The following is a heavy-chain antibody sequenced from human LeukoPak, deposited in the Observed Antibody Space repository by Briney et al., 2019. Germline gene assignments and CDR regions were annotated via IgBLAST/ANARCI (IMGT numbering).Heavy chain of an antibody. D-gene: IGHD3-10*01. CDR1: GFTFSDNY. CDR2: IKQDRSEK. CDR3: ARDGSGIRGEVY. V-gene: IGHV3-7*01. Sequence: GGSLRLSCAASGFTFSDNYMTWVRQPPGKGLEWVANIKQDRSEKYYVVSVKGRFTISRDNAKNSLYLQMNSLRAEDTAVYYCARDGSGIRGEVYWGQGTLVTVSS. J-gene: IGHJ4*02.